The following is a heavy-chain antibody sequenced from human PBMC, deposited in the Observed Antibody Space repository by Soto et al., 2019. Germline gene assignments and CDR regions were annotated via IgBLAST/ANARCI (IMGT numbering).Heavy chain of an antibody. D-gene: IGHD3-22*01. CDR3: AREAYYYDSSGYYYGY. CDR2: IWYDGSNK. Sequence: QVQLVESGGGVVQPGRSLRLSCAASGFTFSSYGMHWVRQAPGKGLEWVAVIWYDGSNKYYADSVKGRFTISRDNSKNTLYLQMSSLRAEDTAVYYCAREAYYYDSSGYYYGYWGQGTLVTVSS. J-gene: IGHJ4*02. V-gene: IGHV3-33*01. CDR1: GFTFSSYG.